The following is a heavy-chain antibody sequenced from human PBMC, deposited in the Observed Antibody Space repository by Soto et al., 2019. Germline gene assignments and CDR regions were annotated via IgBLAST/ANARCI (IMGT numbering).Heavy chain of an antibody. CDR3: ERNRENSWFDP. J-gene: IGHJ5*02. D-gene: IGHD1-26*01. V-gene: IGHV4-59*01. Sequence: SETLSLTCTVSGGSISSYYWSWIRQPPGKGLEWIGYIYYSGSTNYNPSLKSRVTISVDTSKNQFSLKLSSVTAADTAVYYCERNRENSWFDPWGQGTLVIVSS. CDR2: IYYSGST. CDR1: GGSISSYY.